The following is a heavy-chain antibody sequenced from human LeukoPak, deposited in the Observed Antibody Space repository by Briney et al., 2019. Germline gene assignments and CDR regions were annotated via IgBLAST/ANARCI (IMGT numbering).Heavy chain of an antibody. CDR1: GGSFSGYY. Sequence: SETLSLTCAVYGGSFSGYYWSWIRQPPGKGLEWIGEINHSGSTNYNPSLKGRVTISVDTSKNQFSLKLSSVTAADTAVYYCARDGRFPPEVLPRYFDYWGQGTLVTVSS. J-gene: IGHJ4*02. V-gene: IGHV4-34*01. CDR3: ARDGRFPPEVLPRYFDY. CDR2: INHSGST. D-gene: IGHD1-26*01.